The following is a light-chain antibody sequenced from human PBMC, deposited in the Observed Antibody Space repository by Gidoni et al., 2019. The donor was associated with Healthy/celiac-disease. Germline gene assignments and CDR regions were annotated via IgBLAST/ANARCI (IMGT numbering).Light chain of an antibody. CDR1: QSVLYSSNNKNY. CDR2: CAS. CDR3: QQYYRTSLT. Sequence: DIVMTQYTDSLAVSLGERATINCKSSQSVLYSSNNKNYLAWYQQKPGQPPKLLIYCASTRESGVPDRFSGSWSGTYFTLTISSLQAEDVAVYYCQQYYRTSLTFXGXTKVEIK. J-gene: IGKJ4*01. V-gene: IGKV4-1*01.